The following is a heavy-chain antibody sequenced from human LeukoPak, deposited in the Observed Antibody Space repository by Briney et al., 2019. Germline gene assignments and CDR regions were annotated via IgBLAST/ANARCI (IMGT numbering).Heavy chain of an antibody. V-gene: IGHV4-30-4*08. Sequence: SETLSLTRTVSGGSISSYYWSWIRQPPGKGLEWIGYIYYSGSTYYNPSLKSRVTISVDTSKNQFSLKLSSVTAADTAVYYCARVGLDYYGMDVWGQGTTVTVSS. D-gene: IGHD3-16*01. CDR2: IYYSGST. CDR3: ARVGLDYYGMDV. CDR1: GGSISSYY. J-gene: IGHJ6*02.